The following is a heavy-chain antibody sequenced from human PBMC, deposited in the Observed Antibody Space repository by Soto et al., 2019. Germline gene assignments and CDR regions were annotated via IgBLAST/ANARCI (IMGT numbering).Heavy chain of an antibody. J-gene: IGHJ4*01. CDR2: FHSSGAT. CDR1: GGSISSDGYY. CDR3: ASIWFGDFDY. D-gene: IGHD3-10*01. Sequence: SETLSLTCTVSGGSISSDGYYWSWIRQPPGKGLEWIGYFHSSGATYKDPSLKSRVTISVDTSKNQISLKLDSVTAADTAAYYCASIWFGDFDYWGHGTLVTVSS. V-gene: IGHV4-30-4*08.